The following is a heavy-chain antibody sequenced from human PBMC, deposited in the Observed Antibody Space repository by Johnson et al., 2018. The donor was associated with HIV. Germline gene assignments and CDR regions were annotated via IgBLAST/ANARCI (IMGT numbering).Heavy chain of an antibody. J-gene: IGHJ3*02. D-gene: IGHD1-26*01. Sequence: QVQLVESGGGLVQPGGSLRLSCAASGFTFSSYAMNWVRQAPGKGLEWVSFIPYDGSDKYYTDSVKGRFTISRDNSKNTLYLQMNSLRAEDTAVYYCAKSPLGRLREGAFDIWGQGTMVTVSS. CDR2: IPYDGSDK. CDR3: AKSPLGRLREGAFDI. CDR1: GFTFSSYA. V-gene: IGHV3-30*02.